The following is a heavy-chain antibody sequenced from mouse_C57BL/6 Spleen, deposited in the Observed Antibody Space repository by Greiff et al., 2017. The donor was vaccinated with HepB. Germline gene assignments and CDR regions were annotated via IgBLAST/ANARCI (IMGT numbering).Heavy chain of an antibody. J-gene: IGHJ2*01. D-gene: IGHD4-1*01. CDR1: GYTFTSYT. CDR3: ARSANWDEIDY. CDR2: INPSSGYT. Sequence: QVQLQQSGAELARPGASVKMSCKASGYTFTSYTMHWVKQRPGQGLEWIGYINPSSGYTKYNQKFKDKATLTADKSSSTAYMQLSSLTSEDSAVYYCARSANWDEIDYWGQGTTLTVSS. V-gene: IGHV1-4*01.